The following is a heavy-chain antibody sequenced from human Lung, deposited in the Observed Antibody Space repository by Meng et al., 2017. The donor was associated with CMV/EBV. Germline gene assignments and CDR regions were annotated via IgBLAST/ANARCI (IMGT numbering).Heavy chain of an antibody. CDR3: ATAPRYYDSSGYPDY. CDR2: VDHEDGET. CDR1: GYTFPDDY. J-gene: IGHJ4*02. Sequence: SGYTFPDDYMHEVQQTPGKGREWMGRVDHEDGETIYAEKFQGRVTITADTSTDTAYMELSSLRSEDTAVYYCATAPRYYDSSGYPDYWGQGTLVTVSS. D-gene: IGHD3-22*01. V-gene: IGHV1-69-2*01.